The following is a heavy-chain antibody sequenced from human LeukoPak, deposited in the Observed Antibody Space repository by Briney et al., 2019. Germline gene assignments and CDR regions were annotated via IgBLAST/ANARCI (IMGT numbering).Heavy chain of an antibody. V-gene: IGHV3-30-3*01. Sequence: PGGSLRLSCAASGFTFSSYAMHWVRQAPGKGLEWVAVISYDGSNKYYADSVKGRFTISRDNSKNTLYLQMNSLRAEDTAVYYCARDTIVVVTAITYYFDYWGQGTLVTVSS. J-gene: IGHJ4*02. D-gene: IGHD2-21*02. CDR2: ISYDGSNK. CDR3: ARDTIVVVTAITYYFDY. CDR1: GFTFSSYA.